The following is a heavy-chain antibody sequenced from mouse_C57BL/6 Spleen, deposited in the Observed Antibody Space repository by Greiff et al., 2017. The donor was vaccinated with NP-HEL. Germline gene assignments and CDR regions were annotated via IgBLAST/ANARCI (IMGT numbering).Heavy chain of an antibody. CDR3: ARGETGTGAWFGY. CDR1: GYTFTSYW. V-gene: IGHV1-59*01. J-gene: IGHJ3*01. D-gene: IGHD4-1*01. Sequence: QVQLQQPGAELVRPGTSVKLSCKASGYTFTSYWMHWVKQRPGQGLEWIGVIDPSDSYTNYNEKFKGKATLTVDTSSSTAYMQLSSLTSEDSAVYYCARGETGTGAWFGYWGQGPLVTVSA. CDR2: IDPSDSYT.